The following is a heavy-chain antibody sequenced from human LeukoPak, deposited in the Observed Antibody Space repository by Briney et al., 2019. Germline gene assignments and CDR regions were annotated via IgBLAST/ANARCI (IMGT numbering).Heavy chain of an antibody. D-gene: IGHD6-19*01. V-gene: IGHV4-59*01. CDR3: AKGKREYSSGWYRGYYYYGMDV. CDR1: GGSISSYY. J-gene: IGHJ6*02. Sequence: SETLSLTCTVSGGSISSYYWSWIRQPPGKGLGWIGYIYYSGSTNYNPSLKSRVTISVDTSKNQFSLKLSSVTAADTAVYYCAKGKREYSSGWYRGYYYYGMDVWGQGTTVTVSS. CDR2: IYYSGST.